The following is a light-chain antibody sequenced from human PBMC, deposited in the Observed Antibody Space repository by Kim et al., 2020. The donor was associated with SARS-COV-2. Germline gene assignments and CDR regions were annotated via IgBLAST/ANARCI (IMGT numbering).Light chain of an antibody. CDR3: QQQNNSSPIT. J-gene: IGKJ5*01. Sequence: FPGERATLSCRASQRVSSTSAAYQQQHRGPATILINGAATRATGSTASCSGSRSGTEFTPPISSRLSEDDAVYYCQQQNNSSPITFGKGTRLEIK. CDR2: GAA. CDR1: QRVSST. V-gene: IGKV3-15*01.